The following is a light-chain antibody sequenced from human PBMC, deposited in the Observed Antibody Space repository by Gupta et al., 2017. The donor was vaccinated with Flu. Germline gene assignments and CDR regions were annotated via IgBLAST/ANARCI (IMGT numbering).Light chain of an antibody. CDR2: GAS. CDR1: QSVSSY. J-gene: IGKJ1*01. Sequence: GERATLSCRASQSVSSYLAWYQQKPGQAPRLLIYGASTRATGIPARFSGSGSGTDFTLTISSLQSEDFAVYYCQQYNNWPLTFGQGTKVEIK. CDR3: QQYNNWPLT. V-gene: IGKV3-15*01.